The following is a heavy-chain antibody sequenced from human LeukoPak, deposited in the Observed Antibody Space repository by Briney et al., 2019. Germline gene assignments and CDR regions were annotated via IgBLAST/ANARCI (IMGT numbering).Heavy chain of an antibody. D-gene: IGHD6-13*01. V-gene: IGHV1-69*06. J-gene: IGHJ3*02. CDR3: ARDRELVHAFDI. CDR2: IIPIFGTA. CDR1: GYTFTGYY. Sequence: ASVKVSCKASGYTFTGYYMHWVRRAPGQGLEWMGGIIPIFGTANYAQKFQGRVTITADKSTSTAYMELSSLRSEDTAVYYCARDRELVHAFDIWGQGTMVTVSS.